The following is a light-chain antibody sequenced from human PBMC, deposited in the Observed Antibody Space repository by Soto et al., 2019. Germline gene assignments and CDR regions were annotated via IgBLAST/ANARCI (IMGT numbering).Light chain of an antibody. CDR2: GAS. CDR1: QSVSSSY. Sequence: EIVLTQSPGTLSLSPGERATLSCRASQSVSSSYLAWDQQKPGQAPRLLIYGASSRATGIPDRFSGSGSGTYFTLTISRLEPEDFAVYYCQQYGSSPRYTFGQGTKLEIK. V-gene: IGKV3-20*01. J-gene: IGKJ2*01. CDR3: QQYGSSPRYT.